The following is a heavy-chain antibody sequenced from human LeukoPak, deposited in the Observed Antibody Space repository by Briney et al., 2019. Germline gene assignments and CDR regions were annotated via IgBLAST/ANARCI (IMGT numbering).Heavy chain of an antibody. V-gene: IGHV3-48*03. CDR3: AKDSRMPLLSGWFGP. Sequence: GGSLRLSCAASGFTFRNYEMNWVRQAPGRGLEWVSYIGSSGSVLYYPDSVKGRFNISRDHAKNSLYLQSNSLRVEDTAVYYGAKDSRMPLLSGWFGPWGQGTLVTVS. J-gene: IGHJ5*02. CDR1: GFTFRNYE. CDR2: IGSSGSVL. D-gene: IGHD2/OR15-2a*01.